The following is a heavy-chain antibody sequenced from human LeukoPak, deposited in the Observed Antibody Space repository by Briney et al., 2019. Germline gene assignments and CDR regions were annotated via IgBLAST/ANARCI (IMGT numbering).Heavy chain of an antibody. D-gene: IGHD4-11*01. V-gene: IGHV3-21*01. CDR1: GFDVSNHY. Sequence: GGSLRLSCAASGFDVSNHYLNWVRQAPGKGLEWVSSISSSSIYIYYGDSVKGRFTISRDNARNSLYLQMNSLRAEDTAVYYCARGYSNYGYAFDIWGQGTMVTVSS. CDR3: ARGYSNYGYAFDI. J-gene: IGHJ3*02. CDR2: ISSSSIYI.